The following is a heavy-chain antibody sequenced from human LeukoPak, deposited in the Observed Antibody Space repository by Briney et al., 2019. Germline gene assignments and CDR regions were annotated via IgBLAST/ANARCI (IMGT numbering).Heavy chain of an antibody. CDR2: INHSGST. Sequence: SETLSLTCAVYGGSFSGYYWSWIRQPPGKGLEWIGEINHSGSTNYNPSLKSRVTISVDTSKNQFSLKLSSVPAADTAVYYCQVYYYDSSCYPDAFDILSQGTMVTVSS. J-gene: IGHJ3*02. CDR1: GGSFSGYY. V-gene: IGHV4-34*01. CDR3: QVYYYDSSCYPDAFDI. D-gene: IGHD3-22*01.